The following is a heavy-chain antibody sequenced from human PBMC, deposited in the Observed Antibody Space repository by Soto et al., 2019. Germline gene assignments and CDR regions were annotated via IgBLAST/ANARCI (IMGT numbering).Heavy chain of an antibody. D-gene: IGHD3-10*01. V-gene: IGHV4-34*01. CDR1: GVSFSGYY. CDR3: ARASPGSWFDP. Sequence: SETLSLTCAVYGVSFSGYYWSWIRQPPGKGLEWIGEINHSGSTNYNPSLKSRVTISVDTSKNQFSLKLSSVTAADTAVYYCARASPGSWFDPWGQGTLVTVSS. CDR2: INHSGST. J-gene: IGHJ5*02.